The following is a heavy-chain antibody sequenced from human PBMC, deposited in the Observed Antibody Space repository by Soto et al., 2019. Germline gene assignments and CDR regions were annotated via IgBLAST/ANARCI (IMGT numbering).Heavy chain of an antibody. CDR3: ASDSTVTYFDY. V-gene: IGHV4-30-4*01. CDR2: ISYSGSS. J-gene: IGHJ4*02. D-gene: IGHD4-17*01. CDR1: GGSISSGDYF. Sequence: QVQLQESGPGLVKPSQTLSLTCTVSGGSISSGDYFWSWIRQPPGKGLEWIGYISYSGSSYYNPSLKSRVTVSIDTSMTQISLKLNSVTAADTAVYFCASDSTVTYFDYWGQGTLVTVSS.